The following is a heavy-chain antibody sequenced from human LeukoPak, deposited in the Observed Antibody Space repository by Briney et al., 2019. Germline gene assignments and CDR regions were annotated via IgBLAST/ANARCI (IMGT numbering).Heavy chain of an antibody. D-gene: IGHD3-9*01. V-gene: IGHV5-51*01. CDR1: GYSFTSYW. Sequence: GESLQISCKGSGYSFTSYWIGWVRQMPGKGLEWMGIIYPGDSDTRYSPSFQGQVTISADKSISTAYLQWSSLKASDTAMYYCARLLPLRYFDWLTYYMDVWGKGTTVTVSS. J-gene: IGHJ6*03. CDR2: IYPGDSDT. CDR3: ARLLPLRYFDWLTYYMDV.